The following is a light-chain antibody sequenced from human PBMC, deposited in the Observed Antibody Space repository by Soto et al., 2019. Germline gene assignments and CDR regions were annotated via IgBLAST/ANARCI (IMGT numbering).Light chain of an antibody. J-gene: IGKJ5*01. CDR1: QSVSSN. Sequence: EIIMKQSPATLSVSPGERATLSCRASQSVSSNLAWYQQKPGQAPRLLIYGASTRATGIPARFSGSGSGTAFTLTISSLQSEDFAVYYCQQYNNCPPITFGQGTRLEIK. V-gene: IGKV3-15*01. CDR2: GAS. CDR3: QQYNNCPPIT.